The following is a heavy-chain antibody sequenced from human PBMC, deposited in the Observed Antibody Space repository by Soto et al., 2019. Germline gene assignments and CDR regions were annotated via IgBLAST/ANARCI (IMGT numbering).Heavy chain of an antibody. D-gene: IGHD4-17*01. V-gene: IGHV4-30-2*01. CDR1: EGYIVDRGGP. CDR2: IYHSGST. Sequence: TMCHRNSVAEGYIVDRGGPFNRIRKPPGKGLEWIGYIYHSGSTYYNPSLKSRVTISVDRSKNQFSLKLSSVTAADTAVYYCARGVTTVTTFDYWGQGTLVTVSS. J-gene: IGHJ4*02. CDR3: ARGVTTVTTFDY.